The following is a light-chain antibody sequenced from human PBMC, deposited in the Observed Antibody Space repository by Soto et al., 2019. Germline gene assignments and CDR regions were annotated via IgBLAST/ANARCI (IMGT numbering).Light chain of an antibody. J-gene: IGLJ3*02. CDR1: SSDVGGYNY. V-gene: IGLV2-14*01. Sequence: QSALTQPASVSGSPGQSITISCNETSSDVGGYNYVSCYQQHPAKAPKLMIYEVSNRPSGVSHRFSGSKSGNTASLTISGLQAEDEAEYYCFSYTTSRTLVFGGGTKLTVL. CDR3: FSYTTSRTLV. CDR2: EVS.